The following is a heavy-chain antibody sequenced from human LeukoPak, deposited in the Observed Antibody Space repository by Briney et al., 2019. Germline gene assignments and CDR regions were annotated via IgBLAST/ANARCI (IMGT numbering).Heavy chain of an antibody. J-gene: IGHJ4*02. CDR2: ISGSGGST. Sequence: PGGSLRLSCAASGFTFGSYAMSWVRQAPGKGLEWVSAISGSGGSTYYADSVKGRFTISRDNSKNTLYLQMNSLRAEDTAVYYCAKLRRSGWSRVDFDYWGQGTLVTVSS. V-gene: IGHV3-23*01. D-gene: IGHD6-19*01. CDR3: AKLRRSGWSRVDFDY. CDR1: GFTFGSYA.